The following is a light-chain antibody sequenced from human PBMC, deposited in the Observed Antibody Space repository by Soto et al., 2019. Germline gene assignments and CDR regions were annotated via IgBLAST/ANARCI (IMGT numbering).Light chain of an antibody. Sequence: QSVVTQTPSASGTPGQTVTISCSGSSSNLGGNTVNWYQQVPGTAPKLLIYSNDQRPSGVPDRFSGSKSGTSASLAIGGLQSEDEADYFCASWDDSLNGPVFGGGTKLTVL. CDR2: SND. J-gene: IGLJ3*02. V-gene: IGLV1-44*01. CDR3: ASWDDSLNGPV. CDR1: SSNLGGNT.